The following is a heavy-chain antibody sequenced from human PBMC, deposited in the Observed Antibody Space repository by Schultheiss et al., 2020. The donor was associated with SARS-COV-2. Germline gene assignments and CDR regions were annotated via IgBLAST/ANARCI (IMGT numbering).Heavy chain of an antibody. CDR1: GFTFSSYA. CDR3: ARDKLEKYYDILTGYYTPWDYYGMDV. V-gene: IGHV3-23*01. D-gene: IGHD3-9*01. Sequence: GGSLRLSCAASGFTFSSYAMTWVRQTPGKGLEWVSTITGSSSSTYYADSVKGRFTISRDNSKNTLYLQMNSLRAEDTAVYYCARDKLEKYYDILTGYYTPWDYYGMDVWGQGTTVTVSS. J-gene: IGHJ6*02. CDR2: ITGSSSST.